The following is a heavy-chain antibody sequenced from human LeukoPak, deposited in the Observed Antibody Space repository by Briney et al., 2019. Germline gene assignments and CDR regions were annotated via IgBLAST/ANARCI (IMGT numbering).Heavy chain of an antibody. CDR1: GITLSNYG. D-gene: IGHD5-12*01. J-gene: IGHJ4*02. Sequence: GGSLRLSCAVSGITLSNYGMSWVRQAPGKGLEWVAGISDRGGRTNYADSVKGRFTISRENSKNTLYLQMNSLRAEDTAVYYCAKGAYDYIEIAYFDYWGQGSLVTVSS. V-gene: IGHV3-23*01. CDR2: ISDRGGRT. CDR3: AKGAYDYIEIAYFDY.